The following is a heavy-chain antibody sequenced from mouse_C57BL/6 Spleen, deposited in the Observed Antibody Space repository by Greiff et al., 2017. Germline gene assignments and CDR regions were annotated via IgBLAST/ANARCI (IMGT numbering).Heavy chain of an antibody. CDR2: IDPSDSYT. CDR1: GYTFTSYW. CDR3: ATYDSNYMFAY. J-gene: IGHJ3*01. D-gene: IGHD2-5*01. Sequence: QVQLQQPGAELVMPGASVKLSCKASGYTFTSYWMHWVKQRPGQGLEWIGEIDPSDSYTNYNQKFKGKSTLTVDKSSSTAYMQLSSLTSEDSAVYYCATYDSNYMFAYWGQGTLVTVSA. V-gene: IGHV1-69*01.